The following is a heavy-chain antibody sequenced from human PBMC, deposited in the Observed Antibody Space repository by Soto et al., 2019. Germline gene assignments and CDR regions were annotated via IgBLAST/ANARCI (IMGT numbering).Heavy chain of an antibody. CDR1: GYSFTSYW. V-gene: IGHV5-51*01. CDR3: ARSGRYSGSYHDAFDI. Sequence: PVESVKISCKGSGYSFTSYWIGWVRQMPGKGLEWMGIIYPGDSDTRYSPSFQGQVTISADKSISTAYLQWSSLKASDTAMYYCARSGRYSGSYHDAFDIWGQGTMVTVSS. D-gene: IGHD1-26*01. J-gene: IGHJ3*02. CDR2: IYPGDSDT.